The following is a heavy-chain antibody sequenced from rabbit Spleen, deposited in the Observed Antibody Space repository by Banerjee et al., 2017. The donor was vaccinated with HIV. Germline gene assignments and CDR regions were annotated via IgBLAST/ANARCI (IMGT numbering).Heavy chain of an antibody. CDR3: ARGASSNYEKHYFNL. CDR2: IYTGDGNT. Sequence: QSLEESGGDLVKPGASLTLTCTASGFSFSDSYYMCWVRQAPGKGLEWIGCIYTGDGNTYYASWAKGRFTISKTSSTTVTLQMTSLTAADTATYFCARGASSNYEKHYFNLWGQGTLVTVS. J-gene: IGHJ4*01. D-gene: IGHD8-1*01. CDR1: GFSFSDSYY. V-gene: IGHV1S40*01.